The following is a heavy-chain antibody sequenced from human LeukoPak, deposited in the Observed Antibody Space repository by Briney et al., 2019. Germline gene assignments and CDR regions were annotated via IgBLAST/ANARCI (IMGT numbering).Heavy chain of an antibody. CDR1: GYSFTSYW. Sequence: RGESLKISCEGSGYSFTSYWISWVRQMPGKGLEWVGRIDPSDSYTNYSPSFQGHVTISAAKSISTAYLQWSSLKASDTAMYYCARHFSYYDSSGYYSGGYFDLWGRGTLVTVSS. CDR2: IDPSDSYT. J-gene: IGHJ2*01. V-gene: IGHV5-10-1*01. CDR3: ARHFSYYDSSGYYSGGYFDL. D-gene: IGHD3-22*01.